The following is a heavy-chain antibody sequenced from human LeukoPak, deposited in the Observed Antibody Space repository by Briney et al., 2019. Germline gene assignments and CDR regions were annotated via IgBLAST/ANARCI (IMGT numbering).Heavy chain of an antibody. CDR3: ARVMNYYDSSGTYLYYFDY. D-gene: IGHD3-22*01. Sequence: ASVKVSCQASGYTLISYYIHWVRQAPGQGLEWRGWLNPNSGDTNYAQKFQGRVTMTRDTSISTASMELSSLSSDDTAVYYCARVMNYYDSSGTYLYYFDYWGQGTLVTVSS. V-gene: IGHV1-2*02. CDR1: GYTLISYY. J-gene: IGHJ4*02. CDR2: LNPNSGDT.